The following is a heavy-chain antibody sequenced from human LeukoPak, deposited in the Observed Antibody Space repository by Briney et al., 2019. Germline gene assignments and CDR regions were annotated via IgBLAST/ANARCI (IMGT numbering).Heavy chain of an antibody. CDR3: ARGHSTGCFDY. J-gene: IGHJ4*02. CDR1: GFTFSSYW. Sequence: GGSLRLSCAASGFTFSSYWIHWVRQAPGKGLVWVSRINSGGSDSIYADSVKGRFTISRDNAQNTVYLQVNSLRAEDTAIYYCARGHSTGCFDYWGQGTLVTVSS. D-gene: IGHD1-14*01. CDR2: INSGGSDS. V-gene: IGHV3-74*01.